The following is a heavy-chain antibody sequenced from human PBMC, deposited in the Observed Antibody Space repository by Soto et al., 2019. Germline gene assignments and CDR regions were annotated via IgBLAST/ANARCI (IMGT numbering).Heavy chain of an antibody. Sequence: VQLVQSGAEVKKPGSSVKVSCKASGGTFSSYAISWLRQAPGQGLEWMGGIIPIFGTANYAQKFQGRVTITADESTSTDYMELSSLRSEDTAVYYCAKKGEGSSSWSFDYWGQGTRVSVSS. CDR2: IIPIFGTA. CDR1: GGTFSSYA. D-gene: IGHD6-13*01. J-gene: IGHJ4*02. CDR3: AKKGEGSSSWSFDY. V-gene: IGHV1-69*12.